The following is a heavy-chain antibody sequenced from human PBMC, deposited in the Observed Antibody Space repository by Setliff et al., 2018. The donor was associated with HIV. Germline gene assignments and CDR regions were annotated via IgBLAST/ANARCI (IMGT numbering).Heavy chain of an antibody. Sequence: GASVKVSCKASGGTLRSYGMTWVRQAPGQGLEWMGTVIPVRDMAKYAEKFQGRVTITADRSTSTSYMELRGVRSEDTAVYFCARETYFFDVTTFYSYALGVWGQGTTVTVSS. CDR3: ARETYFFDVTTFYSYALGV. V-gene: IGHV1-69*04. J-gene: IGHJ6*02. CDR1: GGTLRSYG. CDR2: VIPVRDMA. D-gene: IGHD4-17*01.